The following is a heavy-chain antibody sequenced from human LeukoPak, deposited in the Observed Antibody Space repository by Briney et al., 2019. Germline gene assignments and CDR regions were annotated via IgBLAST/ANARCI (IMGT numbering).Heavy chain of an antibody. CDR1: GFTFSSYT. D-gene: IGHD1-7*01. CDR3: ARDRDWNSGFDY. J-gene: IGHJ4*02. CDR2: ISSRSSHI. V-gene: IGHV3-21*01. Sequence: GGSLRLSCAASGFTFSSYTMNWVRQAPGKGLEWVSSISSRSSHIYYADSVKGRFTISRDNAKNSLYLQMNSLRADDTAVYYCARDRDWNSGFDYWGQGTLVAVSS.